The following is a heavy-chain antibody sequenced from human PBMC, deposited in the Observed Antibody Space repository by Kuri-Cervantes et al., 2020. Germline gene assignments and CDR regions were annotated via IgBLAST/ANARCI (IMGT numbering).Heavy chain of an antibody. CDR1: GYTFTGYY. CDR2: INPNSGGT. V-gene: IGHV1-2*02. J-gene: IGHJ6*02. D-gene: IGHD3-3*01. CDR3: ARVLPPQTYYDFWSGYYRDYYYYGMDV. Sequence: ASVKVSCKASGYTFTGYYMHWVRQAPGQGLEWMGWINPNSGGTNYAQKFQGRVTMTRDTSISTAYMELSRLRSDDTALYYCARVLPPQTYYDFWSGYYRDYYYYGMDVWGQGTTVTVSS.